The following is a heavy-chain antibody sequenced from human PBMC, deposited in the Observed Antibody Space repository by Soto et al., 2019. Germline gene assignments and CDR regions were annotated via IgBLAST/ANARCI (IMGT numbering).Heavy chain of an antibody. V-gene: IGHV4-39*01. CDR3: VSAAKWELIFDY. CDR1: GGSISSSNYY. J-gene: IGHJ4*02. Sequence: PSETLSLTCTVSGGSISSSNYYWAWIRQPPGKGLEWIGNIYYTEGTYYNPSLKSRVTISVDTSENQVSLKLFSVTAADTALYYCVSAAKWELIFDYWGQGIQVTVSS. CDR2: IYYTEGT. D-gene: IGHD1-26*01.